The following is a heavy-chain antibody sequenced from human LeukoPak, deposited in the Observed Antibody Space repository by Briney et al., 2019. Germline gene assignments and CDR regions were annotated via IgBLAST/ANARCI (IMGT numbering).Heavy chain of an antibody. D-gene: IGHD4-17*01. J-gene: IGHJ6*02. CDR1: GFTFSSYG. V-gene: IGHV3-30*18. CDR3: AKGYGDSLYGMDV. Sequence: GGSLRLSCAASGFTFSSYGMHWVRQAPGKGLEWVAVISYDGSNKYYADSVKGRFTISRDNSKDTLYLQMNSLRAEDTAVYYCAKGYGDSLYGMDVWGQGTTVTVSS. CDR2: ISYDGSNK.